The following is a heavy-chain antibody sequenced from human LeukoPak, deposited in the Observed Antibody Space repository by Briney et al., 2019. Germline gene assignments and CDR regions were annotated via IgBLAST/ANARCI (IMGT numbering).Heavy chain of an antibody. D-gene: IGHD3-3*01. CDR1: GFTFSNSW. V-gene: IGHV3-15*01. CDR2: IKSKTDGGTT. J-gene: IGHJ5*02. CDR3: TTRLDDFWSGYSGWFDP. Sequence: GGSLRLSCAASGFTFSNSWMSLFRQAPGKGLEWVGRIKSKTDGGTTDYAAPVKGRFTISRDDSKNTLYLQMNSLKTEDTAVYYCTTRLDDFWSGYSGWFDPWGQGTLVTVSS.